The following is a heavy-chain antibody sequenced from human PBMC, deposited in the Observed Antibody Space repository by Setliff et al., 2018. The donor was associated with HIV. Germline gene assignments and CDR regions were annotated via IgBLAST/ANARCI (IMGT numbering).Heavy chain of an antibody. Sequence: PGGSLRLSCTASGFTFGDYPVNWFRQAPGKGLEWVSYISSSSSTIYYADSVKGRFTISRDNAKNSLYLQMNSLRAEDTAIYYCASSRPPDDSSGFLDHWGQGTLVTVS. CDR3: ASSRPPDDSSGFLDH. V-gene: IGHV3-48*04. D-gene: IGHD3-22*01. J-gene: IGHJ4*02. CDR1: GFTFGDYP. CDR2: ISSSSSTI.